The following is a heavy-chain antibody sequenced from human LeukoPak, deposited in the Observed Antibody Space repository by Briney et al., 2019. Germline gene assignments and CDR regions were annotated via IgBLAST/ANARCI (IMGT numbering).Heavy chain of an antibody. D-gene: IGHD6-13*01. CDR2: IGTSGNSK. CDR3: AAGLYYYGMDM. CDR1: GFTFTTYP. V-gene: IGHV3-23*01. Sequence: GGSLRLSCAASGFTFTTYPMTWVRRAPGRGLEWVSAIGTSGNSKYYAVSVRGRFTVSRDNFKNSLYLQMDRVRAEDTAVYYCAAGLYYYGMDMWGEGTTVRVSS. J-gene: IGHJ6*04.